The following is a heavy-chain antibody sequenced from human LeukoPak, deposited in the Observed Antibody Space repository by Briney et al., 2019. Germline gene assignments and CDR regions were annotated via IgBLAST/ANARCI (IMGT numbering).Heavy chain of an antibody. CDR1: GYTFTGYY. J-gene: IGHJ4*02. CDR3: ARWSWFCISDSSGYGEYYFDY. Sequence: GASVKVSCKASGYTFTGYYMHWVRQAPGHRLEWMGWINPNSGGTNYAQKFQGRVTMTRDTSISTAYMELSRLRSDDTAVYYCARWSWFCISDSSGYGEYYFDYWGQGTLVTVSS. V-gene: IGHV1-2*02. D-gene: IGHD3-22*01. CDR2: INPNSGGT.